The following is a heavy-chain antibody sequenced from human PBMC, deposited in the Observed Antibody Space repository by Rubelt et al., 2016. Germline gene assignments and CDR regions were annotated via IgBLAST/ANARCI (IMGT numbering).Heavy chain of an antibody. J-gene: IGHJ6*02. CDR1: GYTFTSYS. CDR2: IHACHGKT. D-gene: IGHD3-22*01. V-gene: IGHV1-3*01. Sequence: QVQLVQSGAEVKKPGASVKVSCKASGYTFTSYSLHWVRQAPGQRLEWMGWIHACHGKTKCSKKFQGRVTITRDTSASTAYMELSSLRSEDTAVYYCARDGPYYDSSGSSYYYYGMDVWGQGTTVTVSS. CDR3: ARDGPYYDSSGSSYYYYGMDV.